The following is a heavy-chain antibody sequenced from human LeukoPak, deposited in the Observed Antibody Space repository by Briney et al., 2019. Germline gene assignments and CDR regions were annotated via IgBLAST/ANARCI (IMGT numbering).Heavy chain of an antibody. CDR1: GGSMRSYY. J-gene: IGHJ5*02. CDR2: IYYSGST. Sequence: PSETLSLTCTVSGGSMRSYYWSWIRQPPGKGLEWIGYIYYSGSTNYNPSLKSRVTIPRHTSKNQHSLSLTSVSAADTDIYICARDGQSSSWYWFDPWGQGILVTVST. V-gene: IGHV4-59*12. D-gene: IGHD6-13*01. CDR3: ARDGQSSSWYWFDP.